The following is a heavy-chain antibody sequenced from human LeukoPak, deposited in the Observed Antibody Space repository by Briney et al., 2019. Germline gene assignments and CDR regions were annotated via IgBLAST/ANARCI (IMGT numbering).Heavy chain of an antibody. Sequence: GGSLRLSCAASGFTFSSYWMHWVRHAPGKGLVWVSRIISDGSNTTYADSVKGRFTISRDNAKNTLYLQTSSLRAEDTAVYYCVRNSYDSSGYYDYWGQGTLVTVSS. CDR3: VRNSYDSSGYYDY. D-gene: IGHD3-22*01. CDR2: IISDGSNT. J-gene: IGHJ4*02. V-gene: IGHV3-74*01. CDR1: GFTFSSYW.